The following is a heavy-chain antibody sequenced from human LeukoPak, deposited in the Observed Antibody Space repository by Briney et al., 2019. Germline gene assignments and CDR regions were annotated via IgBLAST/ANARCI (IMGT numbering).Heavy chain of an antibody. V-gene: IGHV1-2*02. J-gene: IGHJ2*01. Sequence: ASVKVSCKASGYTFTDYYLHWMRQAPGQGLEWVGWINPTSGGTNYAQKFQDRVTMTRDTSNNTSYMQLSRLTSDDTAVYYCAREGSYYDLLTAYYKDVWYFDLWGRGTLVSVSS. D-gene: IGHD3-9*01. CDR3: AREGSYYDLLTAYYKDVWYFDL. CDR2: INPTSGGT. CDR1: GYTFTDYY.